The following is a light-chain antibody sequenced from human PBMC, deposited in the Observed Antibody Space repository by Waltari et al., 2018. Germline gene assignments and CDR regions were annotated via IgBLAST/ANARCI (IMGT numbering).Light chain of an antibody. CDR1: QSFSSW. V-gene: IGKV1-5*03. J-gene: IGKJ1*01. Sequence: DIHMTQSPSTLSASVGDRVTITCRASQSFSSWLAWCQQKPGKAPKLLIYQASRLQTGVPSRFSGSESGTEATLTINNLQPDDFATYYCQQYNIYPRTYGQGTKVEIK. CDR2: QAS. CDR3: QQYNIYPRT.